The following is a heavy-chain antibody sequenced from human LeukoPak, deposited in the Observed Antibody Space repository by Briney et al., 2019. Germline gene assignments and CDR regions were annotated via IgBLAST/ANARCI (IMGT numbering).Heavy chain of an antibody. CDR3: ARGAFMTTVEFYYFDY. V-gene: IGHV4-38-2*02. J-gene: IGHJ4*02. Sequence: PSETLSLTCTVSGYSISSGYFWGWMRQPPGKGLEWIGSIYQSETAHYNPSLKSRVTISVDTSKNQFSLKLSSVTAADTAVYYCARGAFMTTVEFYYFDYWGQGTLVTVSS. CDR2: IYQSETA. CDR1: GYSISSGYF. D-gene: IGHD4-23*01.